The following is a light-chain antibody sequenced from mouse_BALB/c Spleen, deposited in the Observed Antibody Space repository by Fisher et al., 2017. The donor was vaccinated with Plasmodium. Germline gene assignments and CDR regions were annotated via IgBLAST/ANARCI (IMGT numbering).Light chain of an antibody. CDR1: QSLVHSYGSTY. Sequence: DIVMTQTPLSLPVSLGDQASISCRSSQSLVHSYGSTYLHWYLQKPGQSPKLLIYKVSNRFSGVPDRFSGSGSGTDFTLKISRVEADVLGVYFCSQSTHLPLTFGAGTRLELK. V-gene: IGKV1-110*01. CDR3: SQSTHLPLT. J-gene: IGKJ5*01. CDR2: KVS.